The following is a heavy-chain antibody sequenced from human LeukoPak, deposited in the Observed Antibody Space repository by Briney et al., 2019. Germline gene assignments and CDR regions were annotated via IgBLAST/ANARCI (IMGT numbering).Heavy chain of an antibody. CDR2: IYWDDDK. D-gene: IGHD3-22*01. CDR3: ADPYDNSDLGAFDI. V-gene: IGHV2-5*02. J-gene: IGHJ3*02. Sequence: SGPTLVNPTQTLTLTCTFSGFSLNTCGVGVGCIRQPPLKTLEWLALIYWDDDKRYSASLKSRLTITKDTSKNQVFLTMNNMDPMDTATYYFADPYDNSDLGAFDIWGQGTMVTVSS. CDR1: GFSLNTCGVG.